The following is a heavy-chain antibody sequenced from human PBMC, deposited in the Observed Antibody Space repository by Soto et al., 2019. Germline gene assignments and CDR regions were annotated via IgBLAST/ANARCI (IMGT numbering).Heavy chain of an antibody. CDR2: LTPSGGER. V-gene: IGHV3-23*01. D-gene: IGHD3-3*01. CDR1: GFTFSTYA. J-gene: IGHJ4*02. Sequence: GGSLRLSCEASGFTFSTYAMSWVRQAPGKGLEWVSALTPSGGERFYADPVKGRFTISRDNSMNALYLQMNSPRAEDTAVYYCAKAHYLTYDFWSGYSANYYFDYWGQGTLVTVYS. CDR3: AKAHYLTYDFWSGYSANYYFDY.